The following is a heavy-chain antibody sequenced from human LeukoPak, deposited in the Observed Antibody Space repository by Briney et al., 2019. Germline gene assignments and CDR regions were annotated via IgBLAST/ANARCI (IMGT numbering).Heavy chain of an antibody. CDR2: IWYDGSNK. V-gene: IGHV3-33*01. CDR3: ARDSSSGWYNQYYYGMDV. CDR1: GFTFSSFG. Sequence: GGSLRLSCAASGFTFSSFGMHWVRQAPGKGLEWVAVIWYDGSNKYYADSVKGRFTISRDNSKNTLHLQMNSLRVEDTAVYYCARDSSSGWYNQYYYGMDVWGQGTTVTVSS. J-gene: IGHJ6*02. D-gene: IGHD6-19*01.